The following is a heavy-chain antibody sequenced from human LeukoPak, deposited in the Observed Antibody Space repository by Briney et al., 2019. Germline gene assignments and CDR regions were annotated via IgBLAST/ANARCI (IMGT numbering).Heavy chain of an antibody. J-gene: IGHJ4*02. Sequence: GGSLRLSCAASGFTYSNYEMNWVRQAPGKGLEWVSHISSSGSTINYADSVKGRFTISRDNAKKSLHLQMNSLRVEDTAVYYCATRRGYYWGQGTLVTVSS. CDR2: ISSSGSTI. V-gene: IGHV3-48*03. CDR1: GFTYSNYE. CDR3: ATRRGYY.